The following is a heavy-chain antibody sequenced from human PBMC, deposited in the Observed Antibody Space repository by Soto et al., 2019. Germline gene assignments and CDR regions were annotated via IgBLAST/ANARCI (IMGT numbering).Heavy chain of an antibody. CDR1: GGSFSGYY. CDR2: INHSGST. V-gene: IGHV4-34*01. J-gene: IGHJ6*02. CDR3: ARNRPYYDILTGYYYYYGMDV. Sequence: SETLSLTCAAYGGSFSGYYWSWIRQPPGKGLEWIGEINHSGSTNYNPSLKSRVTISVDTSKNQFSLKLSSVTAADTAVYYCARNRPYYDILTGYYYYYGMDVWGQGTTVTVSS. D-gene: IGHD3-9*01.